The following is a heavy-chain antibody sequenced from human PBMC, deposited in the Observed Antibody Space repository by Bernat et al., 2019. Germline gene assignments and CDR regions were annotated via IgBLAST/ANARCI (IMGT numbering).Heavy chain of an antibody. J-gene: IGHJ4*02. CDR1: GFIFTAYD. D-gene: IGHD3-16*01. Sequence: EVQLVESGGGLVQPGGSLRLSCAASGFIFTAYDMHWVRQAPGKGLVWVSLITSDGSDTTYADSVKGRFTLSRDNANNTLYLQMNSLRAEDTAVYYCARDGGGVGDYWGQGTLVTVSS. V-gene: IGHV3-74*01. CDR3: ARDGGGVGDY. CDR2: ITSDGSDT.